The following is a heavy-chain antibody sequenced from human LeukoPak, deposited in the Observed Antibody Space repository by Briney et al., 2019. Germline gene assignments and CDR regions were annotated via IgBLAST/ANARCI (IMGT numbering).Heavy chain of an antibody. CDR1: GGSITLYY. J-gene: IGHJ3*02. V-gene: IGHV4-4*07. Sequence: SETLSLTCTVSGGSITLYYWSWFRQPAGKGLEWIGLIYASGSTNFNPSLKSRVTISVDTSKNQFSLKLSSVTAADTAVYYCARGDYYYNSSGYVSNAFDIWGQGTMVTVSS. CDR3: ARGDYYYNSSGYVSNAFDI. CDR2: IYASGST. D-gene: IGHD3-22*01.